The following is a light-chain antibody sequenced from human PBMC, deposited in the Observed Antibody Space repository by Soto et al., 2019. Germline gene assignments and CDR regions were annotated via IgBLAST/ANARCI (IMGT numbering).Light chain of an antibody. J-gene: IGLJ2*01. CDR3: AAWDDRLSDLL. Sequence: QSALTQPPSASGTPGQRVTISCSGSNSNIGSNPVHWYQQFPGTAPKLLIYSNYQRPSGVPDRFSGSKSGTSASLAISGLQSEDEAHYYCAAWDDRLSDLLFGGGTKVTVL. CDR2: SNY. CDR1: NSNIGSNP. V-gene: IGLV1-44*01.